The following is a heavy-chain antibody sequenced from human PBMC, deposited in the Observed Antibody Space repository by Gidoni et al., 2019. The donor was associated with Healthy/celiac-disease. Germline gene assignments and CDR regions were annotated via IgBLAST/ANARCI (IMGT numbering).Heavy chain of an antibody. Sequence: QVQLVQSGAEVTKPGASVKVSCKASGYTLTSYDIHWVRQATGQGLEWMGWMNPNSGNTGYAQKFVGRVTMTRNTSISTAYMELSSLKSEDTAVYYCARGSGPYGDYVEGRYWGQGTLVTVSS. V-gene: IGHV1-8*01. CDR3: ARGSGPYGDYVEGRY. CDR1: GYTLTSYD. D-gene: IGHD4-17*01. J-gene: IGHJ4*02. CDR2: MNPNSGNT.